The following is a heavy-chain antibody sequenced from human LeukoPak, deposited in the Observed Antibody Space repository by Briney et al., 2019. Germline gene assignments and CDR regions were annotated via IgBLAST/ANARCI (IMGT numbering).Heavy chain of an antibody. J-gene: IGHJ4*02. CDR3: ARANTYYYGSGSSVDY. V-gene: IGHV4-34*01. CDR1: GGSFSGYY. D-gene: IGHD3-10*01. Sequence: SETLSLTCAVYGGSFSGYYWSWIRQPPGKGQEWIGEINHSGSTNYNPSLKSRVTISVDTSKNQFSLKLSSVTAADTAVYYCARANTYYYGSGSSVDYWGQGTLVTVSS. CDR2: INHSGST.